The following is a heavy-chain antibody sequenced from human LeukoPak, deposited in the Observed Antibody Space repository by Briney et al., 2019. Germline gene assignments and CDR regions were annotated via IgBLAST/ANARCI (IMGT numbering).Heavy chain of an antibody. D-gene: IGHD5-18*01. Sequence: SETLSLTCTVYGGSFSGYYWSWIRQPPGKGLEWIGEINHSGSTNYNSSLKSRVTISIDTSKNQFSLKLSSVTAADTAVYYCALGGCGYSYGCMSWFDPWGQGTLVTVSS. CDR2: INHSGST. CDR1: GGSFSGYY. J-gene: IGHJ5*02. CDR3: ALGGCGYSYGCMSWFDP. V-gene: IGHV4-34*01.